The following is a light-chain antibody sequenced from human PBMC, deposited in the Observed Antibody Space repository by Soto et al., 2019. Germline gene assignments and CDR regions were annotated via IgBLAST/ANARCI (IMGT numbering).Light chain of an antibody. V-gene: IGKV3-15*01. CDR1: QSVSSN. CDR2: GAS. Sequence: EIVLTQSPGTLSLSPGDRATLSCRASQSVSSNLAWYQQKPGQAPRLLIYGASTRATGIPARFSGSGSGTEFTLTISSLQSEDFAVYYCQQYYNWPITFGQGTRLEIK. CDR3: QQYYNWPIT. J-gene: IGKJ5*01.